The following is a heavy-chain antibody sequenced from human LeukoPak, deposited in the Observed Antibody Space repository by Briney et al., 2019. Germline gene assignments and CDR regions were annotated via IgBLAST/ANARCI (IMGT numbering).Heavy chain of an antibody. Sequence: PGGSLRLSCAASGFTFSSYGMHWVRQAPGKGLEWVAFIRYDGSNKYYTDSVKGRFTISRDKSKNTLYLQMNSPIAALTAVYYCAKSRSGYYPLAFDIWGQGTMVTVSS. CDR1: GFTFSSYG. D-gene: IGHD3-22*01. J-gene: IGHJ3*02. CDR2: IRYDGSNK. CDR3: AKSRSGYYPLAFDI. V-gene: IGHV3-30*02.